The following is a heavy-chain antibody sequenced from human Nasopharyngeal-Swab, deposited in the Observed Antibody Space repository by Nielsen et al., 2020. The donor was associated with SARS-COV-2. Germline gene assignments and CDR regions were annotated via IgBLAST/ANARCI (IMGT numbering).Heavy chain of an antibody. V-gene: IGHV1-69*01. Sequence: WVGQAPGQGLEGMGGISPIFGTANYAQKFQGRVTITADESTRTAYMELSSLRSEDTAMYYCAREGAHYYDSSGYFSHDYWGQGTLVTVSS. D-gene: IGHD3-22*01. J-gene: IGHJ4*02. CDR2: ISPIFGTA. CDR3: AREGAHYYDSSGYFSHDY.